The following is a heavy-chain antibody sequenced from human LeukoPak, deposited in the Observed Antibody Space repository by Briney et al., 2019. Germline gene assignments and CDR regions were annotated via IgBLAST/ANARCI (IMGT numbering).Heavy chain of an antibody. CDR1: GDSISSYF. CDR3: ASHGDCGGTNCLAFDV. Sequence: SETLSLTCTVSGDSISSYFWSWLRQPPGEGLEWIGFISSGGDTNYNPSLKSRVSISETTSKGQFSLELSSVTAADTAVYYCASHGDCGGTNCLAFDVWGQGAMVIVSS. D-gene: IGHD2-21*01. V-gene: IGHV4-4*09. J-gene: IGHJ3*01. CDR2: ISSGGDT.